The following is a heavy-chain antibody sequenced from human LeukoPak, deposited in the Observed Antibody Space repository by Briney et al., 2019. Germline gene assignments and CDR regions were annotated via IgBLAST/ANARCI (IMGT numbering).Heavy chain of an antibody. CDR3: AKDEGLIELLPFDP. J-gene: IGHJ5*02. V-gene: IGHV3-21*04. CDR1: GFTFSRFT. D-gene: IGHD2-15*01. Sequence: GGSLRLSCAASGFTFSRFTMNWVRQAPGKGLEWVSSITSSSSYIYYADSVKGRFSISRDNAKNSLYLQMNSLRAEDTAVYYCAKDEGLIELLPFDPWGQGTLVTVSS. CDR2: ITSSSSYI.